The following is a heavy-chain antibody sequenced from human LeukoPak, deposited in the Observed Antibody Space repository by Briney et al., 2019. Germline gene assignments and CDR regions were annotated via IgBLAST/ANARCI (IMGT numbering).Heavy chain of an antibody. Sequence: GESLKISCKGSGYSFTSYWIGWVRQMPGEGLEWMGIIFPADSDTRYSPSFQGQVTISADKSISTAYLQWSSLKASDTAMYYCARRYCSGGSCYAFDYWGQGTLVTVSS. J-gene: IGHJ4*02. V-gene: IGHV5-51*01. CDR2: IFPADSDT. D-gene: IGHD2-15*01. CDR3: ARRYCSGGSCYAFDY. CDR1: GYSFTSYW.